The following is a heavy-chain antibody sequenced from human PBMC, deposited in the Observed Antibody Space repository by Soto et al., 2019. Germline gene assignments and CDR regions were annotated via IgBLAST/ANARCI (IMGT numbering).Heavy chain of an antibody. CDR1: GFTFSSYA. Sequence: PGGSLRLSCAASGFTFSSYAMSWVRQAPGKGLEWVSAISGSGGSTYHADSVKGRFTISRDNSKNTLYLQMNSLRAEDTAVYYCAKGGAQLLHYNWFDPWGQGTLVTVSS. D-gene: IGHD2-2*01. CDR2: ISGSGGST. V-gene: IGHV3-23*01. J-gene: IGHJ5*02. CDR3: AKGGAQLLHYNWFDP.